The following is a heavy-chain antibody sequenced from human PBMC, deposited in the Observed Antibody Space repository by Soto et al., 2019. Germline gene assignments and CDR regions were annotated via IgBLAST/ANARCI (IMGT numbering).Heavy chain of an antibody. CDR1: GFTFRTFG. V-gene: IGHV3-21*01. Sequence: PGGSLRLSCAASGFTFRTFGMNWVRQAPGKGLEWVSFISGSGSNIYYADSVEGRFTISRDNARNSLFLQMNSLRAEDTAVFYCARGHGMDVWGQGTTVTVSS. CDR3: ARGHGMDV. CDR2: ISGSGSNI. J-gene: IGHJ6*02.